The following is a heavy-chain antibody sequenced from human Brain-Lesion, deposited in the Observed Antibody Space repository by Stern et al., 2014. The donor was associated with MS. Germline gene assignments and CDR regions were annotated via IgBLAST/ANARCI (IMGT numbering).Heavy chain of an antibody. Sequence: VQLVESGPGLVKPSQTLSLTCTVSGDSINSGGHYWSWIRQRPGKGLEWIGYIYNNGATFYSPSLKGRVTISLDTSKNQFSLTLSSVTAADTATYYCASLWSGTYYGQNWFDPWGQGILVTVSS. V-gene: IGHV4-31*03. J-gene: IGHJ5*02. CDR3: ASLWSGTYYGQNWFDP. D-gene: IGHD1-26*01. CDR1: GDSINSGGHY. CDR2: IYNNGAT.